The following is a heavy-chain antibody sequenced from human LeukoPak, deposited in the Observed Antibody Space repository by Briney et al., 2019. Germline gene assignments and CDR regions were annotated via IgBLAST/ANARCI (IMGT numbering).Heavy chain of an antibody. J-gene: IGHJ4*02. CDR1: GFTFSAYE. CDR3: AKDRLGNSYTSSCFDY. Sequence: QSGGSLRLSCAASGFTFSAYEMNWVRQAPGKGLEWVSGITGSGGSTYYADSVKGRLTISRDNSKNTVFLQMNSLRTEDTAIYYCAKDRLGNSYTSSCFDYWGQGTLVTVSS. V-gene: IGHV3-23*01. D-gene: IGHD6-13*01. CDR2: ITGSGGST.